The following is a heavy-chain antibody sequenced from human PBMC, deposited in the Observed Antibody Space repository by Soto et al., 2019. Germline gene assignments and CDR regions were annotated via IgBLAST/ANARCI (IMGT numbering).Heavy chain of an antibody. CDR1: GGSISSYY. Sequence: SETLSLTCTVSGGSISSYYWSWIRQPAGKXLEWIGRIYTSGSTNYNPSLKSRVTMSVATSKNQFSLKLSSVTAADTAVYYCARDLGYYYDSSGPPGAFDIWGQGTMVTVSS. J-gene: IGHJ3*02. CDR2: IYTSGST. D-gene: IGHD3-22*01. CDR3: ARDLGYYYDSSGPPGAFDI. V-gene: IGHV4-4*07.